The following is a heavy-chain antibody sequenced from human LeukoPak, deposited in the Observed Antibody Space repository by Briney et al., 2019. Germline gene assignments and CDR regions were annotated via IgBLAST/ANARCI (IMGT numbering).Heavy chain of an antibody. CDR1: GYTFTGYY. Sequence: RASVKVSCKASGYTFTGYYMHWVRQAPGQGLEWMGWINPNSGGTNYAQKFQGRVTMTRDTSISTAYMELSRLRSDDTAVYYCARGVSEWELLSEPFDYWGQGTLVTVSS. D-gene: IGHD1-26*01. V-gene: IGHV1-2*02. CDR3: ARGVSEWELLSEPFDY. CDR2: INPNSGGT. J-gene: IGHJ4*02.